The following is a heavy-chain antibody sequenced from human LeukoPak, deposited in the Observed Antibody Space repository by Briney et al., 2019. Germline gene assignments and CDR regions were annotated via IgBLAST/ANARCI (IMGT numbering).Heavy chain of an antibody. CDR1: GGSISSGSYY. D-gene: IGHD1-1*01. CDR2: FYTSETT. J-gene: IGHJ6*03. CDR3: ATAGTGTSFPHYYYMDV. V-gene: IGHV4-61*02. Sequence: SQTLSLTCTVSGGSISSGSYYWSWIRQPAGKGLEWIGRFYTSETTNYNPSLKSRVTISLDMSKNQFSLKLSSVTAADTAVYYCATAGTGTSFPHYYYMDVWGKGTTVTVSS.